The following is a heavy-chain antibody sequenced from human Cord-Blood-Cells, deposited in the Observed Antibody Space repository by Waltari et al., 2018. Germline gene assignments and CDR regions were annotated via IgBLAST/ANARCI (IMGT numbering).Heavy chain of an antibody. CDR3: ARHVGIAAAGFDY. CDR2: IYYSGST. D-gene: IGHD6-13*01. J-gene: IGHJ4*02. CDR1: GGSISSYH. Sequence: QVQLQESGPGLVKPSETLSLTCTVSGGSISSYHWSWIRQPPGKGLEWIGYIYYSGSTNYNPSLKSRVTISVDTSKNQFSLKLSSVTAADTAVYYCARHVGIAAAGFDYWGQGTLVTVSS. V-gene: IGHV4-59*08.